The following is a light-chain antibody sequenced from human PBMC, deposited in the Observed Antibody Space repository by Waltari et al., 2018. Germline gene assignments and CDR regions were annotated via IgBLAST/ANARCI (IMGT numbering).Light chain of an antibody. CDR1: SSDVGGYKY. CDR3: SSYSTTSAVV. Sequence: QSALTQPASVSGSPGQSISVSCTGTSSDVGGYKYVSWYQHHPGKAPKLLIYDVAKRPSGVSERFSGSKTGNPASLTISGLRAEDEAFYYCSSYSTTSAVVFGGGTKMTVL. CDR2: DVA. J-gene: IGLJ2*01. V-gene: IGLV2-14*01.